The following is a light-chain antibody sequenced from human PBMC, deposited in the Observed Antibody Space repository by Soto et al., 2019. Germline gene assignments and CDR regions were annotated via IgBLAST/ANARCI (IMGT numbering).Light chain of an antibody. J-gene: IGLJ3*02. CDR1: SSDVGTYNY. V-gene: IGLV2-14*01. CDR2: EVS. Sequence: QSALTQPASVSGSPGQSITISCTGTSSDVGTYNYVSWYQQHPGKAPKLIIYEVSNRPSGVSNRFSGSKSGNTASLTISGLQAEDEADYYCNSYTISNTLVFVGGTKLTVL. CDR3: NSYTISNTLV.